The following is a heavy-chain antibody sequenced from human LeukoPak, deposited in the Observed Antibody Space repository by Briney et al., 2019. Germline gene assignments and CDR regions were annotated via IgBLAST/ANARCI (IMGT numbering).Heavy chain of an antibody. CDR2: INPNSGGT. J-gene: IGHJ4*02. D-gene: IGHD3-16*01. V-gene: IGHV1-2*02. CDR1: GYIFTVYY. Sequence: ASVKVSCKASGYIFTVYYIHWVRQAPGQGLEWMGWINPNSGGTDYAQDFQGRVTMTRDTSIITAYMELSRLRSDDTAVYYCARDRDQDYPDYWGQGTLVTVSS. CDR3: ARDRDQDYPDY.